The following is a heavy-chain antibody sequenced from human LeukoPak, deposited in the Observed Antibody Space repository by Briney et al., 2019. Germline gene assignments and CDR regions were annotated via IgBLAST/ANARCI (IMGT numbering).Heavy chain of an antibody. CDR3: VRAGGSGSFYYYYMDV. CDR1: GFTFDDYA. Sequence: GGSLRLSCAASGFTFDDYAMHWVREAPGKGLEWVSAIGWNSANIGYADSVEGRFTISRDNAKNSLFLQMNSLRAEDTALYYCVRAGGSGSFYYYYMDVWGKGTTVTVSS. CDR2: IGWNSANI. J-gene: IGHJ6*03. D-gene: IGHD3-10*01. V-gene: IGHV3-9*01.